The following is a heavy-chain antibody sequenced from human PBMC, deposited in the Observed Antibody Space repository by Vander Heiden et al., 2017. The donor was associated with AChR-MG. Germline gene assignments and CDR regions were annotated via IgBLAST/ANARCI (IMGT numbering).Heavy chain of an antibody. J-gene: IGHJ4*02. CDR3: ARGGYSSSEAFDY. CDR1: GSTFSGYG. Sequence: QAQLVESGGGVVQPGRSLILSCSASGSTFSGYGMHWVRHAPGKGLEWVAVIWYDGSNKYYADSVKGRFTISRDNSKNTLYLQMNSLRAEDTAVYYCARGGYSSSEAFDYWGQGTLVTVSS. D-gene: IGHD6-6*01. CDR2: IWYDGSNK. V-gene: IGHV3-33*01.